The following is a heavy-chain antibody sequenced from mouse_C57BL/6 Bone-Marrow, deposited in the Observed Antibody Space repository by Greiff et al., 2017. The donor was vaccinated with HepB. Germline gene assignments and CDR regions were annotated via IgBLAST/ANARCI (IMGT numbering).Heavy chain of an antibody. CDR2: INPGSGGT. CDR3: ARGGTAWFAY. D-gene: IGHD4-1*01. CDR1: GYAFTNYL. V-gene: IGHV1-54*01. Sequence: QVQLQQSGAELVRPGTSVKVSCKASGYAFTNYLIEWVKQRPGQGLEWIGVINPGSGGTNYNEKFKGKATLTADKSSSTASMQLSSLTSEDSAVYFCARGGTAWFAYWGQGTLVTVAA. J-gene: IGHJ3*01.